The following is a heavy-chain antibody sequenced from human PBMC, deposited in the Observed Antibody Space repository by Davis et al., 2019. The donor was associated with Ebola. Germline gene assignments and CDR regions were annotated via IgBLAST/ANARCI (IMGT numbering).Heavy chain of an antibody. CDR3: ARIVSASYSDY. CDR2: ISAYNGNT. J-gene: IGHJ4*02. V-gene: IGHV1-18*04. Sequence: SVQVSCKASRYTFTSYGITWARHAPGQGLEWMGWISAYNGNTNYAQKFQGRVTITADESTSTAYMELSSLRSEDTAVYYCARIVSASYSDYWGQGTLVTVSS. CDR1: RYTFTSYG. D-gene: IGHD1-26*01.